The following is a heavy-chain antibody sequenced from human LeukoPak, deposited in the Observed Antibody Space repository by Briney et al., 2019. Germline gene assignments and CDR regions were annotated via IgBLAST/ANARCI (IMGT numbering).Heavy chain of an antibody. Sequence: SETLSLTCTVSGDSISSSSYYWGWIRQPPGKGLERIGSVHHSGSTYYTPSLKSRVTISVDTSKNQFSLKLSSVTAADTAVYQCARLYYYGSGSYLSGFDIWGQGTMVTVSS. CDR3: ARLYYYGSGSYLSGFDI. CDR2: VHHSGST. CDR1: GDSISSSSYY. J-gene: IGHJ3*02. V-gene: IGHV4-39*01. D-gene: IGHD3-10*01.